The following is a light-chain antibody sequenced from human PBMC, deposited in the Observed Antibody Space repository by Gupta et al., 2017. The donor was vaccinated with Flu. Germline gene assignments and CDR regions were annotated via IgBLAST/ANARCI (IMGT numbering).Light chain of an antibody. CDR2: GAS. V-gene: IGKV3-15*01. J-gene: IGKJ2*01. CDR3: QQYSNWPQDT. CDR1: QSGGSN. Sequence: PTLPVAPGETATPACGGGQSGGSNLACYQRKPGQPPSLRIYGASSRVTGIPARFSGCGAGKHVPLTISSRQAEDFAVYDCQQYSNWPQDTFGQGTKLEIK.